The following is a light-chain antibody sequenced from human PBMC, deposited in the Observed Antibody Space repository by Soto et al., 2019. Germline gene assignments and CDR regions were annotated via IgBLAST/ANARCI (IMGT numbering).Light chain of an antibody. Sequence: QSVLAQPPSASGTPGQGVTISCSGSSSNIGSNTVNWYQQIPGTAPKLLIYSSDQRPSGVPDRFSGSKSGTSASLAISGLQSDEEADYYCAAWDDSLTGPVFGGGTKLTAL. CDR2: SSD. CDR3: AAWDDSLTGPV. V-gene: IGLV1-44*01. J-gene: IGLJ2*01. CDR1: SSNIGSNT.